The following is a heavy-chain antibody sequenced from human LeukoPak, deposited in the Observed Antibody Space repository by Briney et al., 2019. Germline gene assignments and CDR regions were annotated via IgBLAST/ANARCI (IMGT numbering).Heavy chain of an antibody. CDR3: AREGVWRGYYFDY. D-gene: IGHD3-10*01. CDR2: IIPILGIA. Sequence: SVKVSCKASGGTFSSYAISWVRQAPGQGLEWMGRIIPILGIANYAQKFQGRVTITADKSTSTAYMELSSLRSEDTAVYYCAREGVWRGYYFDYWGQGTLVTVSS. CDR1: GGTFSSYA. V-gene: IGHV1-69*04. J-gene: IGHJ4*02.